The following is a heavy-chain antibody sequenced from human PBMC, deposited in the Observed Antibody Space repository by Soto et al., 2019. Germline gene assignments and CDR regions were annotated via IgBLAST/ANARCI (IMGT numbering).Heavy chain of an antibody. D-gene: IGHD4-17*01. CDR3: AIHRDSRTTVTEIGY. CDR1: GFNFSNYG. Sequence: QVQLVESGGSVVQPGMSLGLTCEASGFNFSNYGMHWVRQAPGKGLEWVAGSNTYYADSVKGRFTISRDNSKNSLYLQMHSLSAEDTAVYFCAIHRDSRTTVTEIGYWGQGTLVTVSS. CDR2: SNT. J-gene: IGHJ4*02. V-gene: IGHV3-33*01.